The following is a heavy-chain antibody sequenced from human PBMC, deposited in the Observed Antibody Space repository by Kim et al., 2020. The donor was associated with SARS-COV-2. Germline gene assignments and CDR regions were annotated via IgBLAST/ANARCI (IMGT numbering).Heavy chain of an antibody. CDR1: GDSVSSNRAA. CDR2: IYYRSRWYS. V-gene: IGHV6-1*01. CDR3: ARGPYNSGYYPHFDY. Sequence: SQTLSLTCAISGDSVSSNRAAWNWIRQSPLRGLEWLGRIYYRSRWYSDYAVSVKGRMTIDPDTSKNQFSLQLNSVTPEDTAVFYCARGPYNSGYYPHFDYWGQGTLVTVSS. D-gene: IGHD6-19*01. J-gene: IGHJ4*02.